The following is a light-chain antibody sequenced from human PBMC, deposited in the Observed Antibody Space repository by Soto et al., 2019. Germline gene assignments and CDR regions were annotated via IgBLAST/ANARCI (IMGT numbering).Light chain of an antibody. Sequence: SALTQPASVSGSPGQSITISCAGTSSDVGAYNYVSWYQQHPGNAPKLVIYDVTNRPSGVSNRFSGSKSGNTASLTISGLQAEDEADYYCSSYTSSSTYVFGTATKLTVL. CDR1: SSDVGAYNY. J-gene: IGLJ1*01. V-gene: IGLV2-14*03. CDR3: SSYTSSSTYV. CDR2: DVT.